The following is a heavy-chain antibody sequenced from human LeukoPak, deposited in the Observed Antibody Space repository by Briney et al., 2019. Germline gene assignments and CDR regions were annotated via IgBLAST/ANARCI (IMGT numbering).Heavy chain of an antibody. Sequence: APVKVSCKASGYTFSSYDINWVRQATGQGLEWLGWMNPDTTNTGYAQKFQGRVTMTSNTPMNTAYMELRNLTSEDTAVYYCARGPPESTSSDYWGQGTLVTFSS. CDR2: MNPDTTNT. CDR1: GYTFSSYD. D-gene: IGHD2-2*01. CDR3: ARGPPESTSSDY. V-gene: IGHV1-8*01. J-gene: IGHJ4*02.